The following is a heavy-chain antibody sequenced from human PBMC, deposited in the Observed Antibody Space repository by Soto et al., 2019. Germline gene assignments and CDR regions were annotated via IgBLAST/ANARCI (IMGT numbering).Heavy chain of an antibody. CDR2: IYYSGST. CDR1: GGSLSSYY. D-gene: IGHD6-13*01. Sequence: SETLSLTCTVSGGSLSSYYLSWIRPPPGKGLEWIGYIYYSGSTNYNPSLKSRVTISVDTSKNQFSLKLSSVTAADTAVYYCARHPVPYSGHHIPRYYYYMDVWGKGTTVTVSS. V-gene: IGHV4-59*01. CDR3: ARHPVPYSGHHIPRYYYYMDV. J-gene: IGHJ6*03.